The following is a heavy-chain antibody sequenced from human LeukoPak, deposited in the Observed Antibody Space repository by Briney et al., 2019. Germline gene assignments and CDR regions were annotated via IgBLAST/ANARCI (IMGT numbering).Heavy chain of an antibody. CDR3: ARGAMTTTSTFDY. CDR2: IYTSGST. D-gene: IGHD5-24*01. J-gene: IGHJ4*02. Sequence: SECVSLTCSVSAGSISSYYWSWIRQPAGKGLEWIGRIYTSGSTNYNPSLKSRVTLSVDTSKNQFSLKLSSVTAADTAVYYCARGAMTTTSTFDYWGQGTLVSVSS. CDR1: AGSISSYY. V-gene: IGHV4-4*07.